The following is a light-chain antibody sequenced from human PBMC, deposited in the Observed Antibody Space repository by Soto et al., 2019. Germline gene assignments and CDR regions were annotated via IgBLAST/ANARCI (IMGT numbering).Light chain of an antibody. Sequence: DIQMTQSPSSLSASVGDRVTITCRASQGISAFLAWFQQKPGQAPKRLIHAASGLESGVPSRFSGSGSGTEFFLTISSLQPEDSATYYCLQHNTFPFTFGPGTKVEIK. CDR1: QGISAF. J-gene: IGKJ3*01. CDR3: LQHNTFPFT. V-gene: IGKV1-17*01. CDR2: AAS.